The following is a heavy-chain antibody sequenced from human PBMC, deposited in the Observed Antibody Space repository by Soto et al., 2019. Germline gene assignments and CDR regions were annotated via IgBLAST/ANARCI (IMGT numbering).Heavy chain of an antibody. J-gene: IGHJ4*02. CDR1: GFTLSGVD. CDR2: MSYDGRNQ. D-gene: IGHD6-6*01. Sequence: QVQLVESGGGVVQPGTSLRLSCSASGFTLSGVDMHWVRQAPGKGLEWVAVMSYDGRNQYYADSVKGRFPVSRDSSKSTLYLQMNSLRTEDAAVYYCAKGGWYTSSSRSDCWGQGTLVTVSS. CDR3: AKGGWYTSSSRSDC. V-gene: IGHV3-30*18.